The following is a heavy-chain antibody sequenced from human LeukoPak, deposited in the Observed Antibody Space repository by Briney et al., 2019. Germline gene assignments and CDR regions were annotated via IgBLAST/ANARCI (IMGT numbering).Heavy chain of an antibody. Sequence: GGSLRLSCAASGFTFSSYGMYWVRQAPGKGLEWVAFIRYDGSNKYYADSVKGRFTVSRDNSKNTLYLQMNSLRAEDTAVYYCASRLAAAAINWFDPWGQGTLVTVSS. V-gene: IGHV3-30*02. D-gene: IGHD6-13*01. CDR3: ASRLAAAAINWFDP. CDR1: GFTFSSYG. J-gene: IGHJ5*01. CDR2: IRYDGSNK.